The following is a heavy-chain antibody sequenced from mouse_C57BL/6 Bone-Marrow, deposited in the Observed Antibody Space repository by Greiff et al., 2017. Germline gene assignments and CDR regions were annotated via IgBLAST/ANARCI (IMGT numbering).Heavy chain of an antibody. V-gene: IGHV1-69*01. Sequence: QVQLQQPGAELVMPGASVKLSCKASGYTFTSYWMHWVKQRPGQGLEWIGEIDPSDSYTNYNQKFKGKSTLTVDKASSTAYLQLSSLTSEDSAFYSCAREDGYDVFAYWGQGTLVTVSA. CDR2: IDPSDSYT. CDR1: GYTFTSYW. J-gene: IGHJ3*01. CDR3: AREDGYDVFAY. D-gene: IGHD2-2*01.